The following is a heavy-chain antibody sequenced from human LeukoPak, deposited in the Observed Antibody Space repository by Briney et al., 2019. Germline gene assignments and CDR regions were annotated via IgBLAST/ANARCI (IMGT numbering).Heavy chain of an antibody. CDR1: GFTFSSYA. CDR2: ISYDGSNK. V-gene: IGHV3-30-3*01. D-gene: IGHD1-1*01. Sequence: GRSLKLSCAASGFTFSSYAMHWVRQAPGKGLEWVAVISYDGSNKYYADSVKGRFTISRDNSKNTLYLQMNSLRAEDTAVYYCAREVSNEYYFDYWGRGTLVTVSS. J-gene: IGHJ4*02. CDR3: AREVSNEYYFDY.